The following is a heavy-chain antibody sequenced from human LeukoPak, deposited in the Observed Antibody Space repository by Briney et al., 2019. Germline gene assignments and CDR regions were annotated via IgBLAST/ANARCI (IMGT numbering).Heavy chain of an antibody. J-gene: IGHJ6*02. V-gene: IGHV3-9*01. CDR1: GFTFHDYA. CDR2: ISWNSGSI. CDR3: AKDKDFDYYYGMDV. D-gene: IGHD3-3*01. Sequence: GSSLRLSCAASGFTFHDYAMHWVRQAPGKGLEWVSGISWNSGSIGYADSVKGRFTISRDNAKNSLYLQMNSLRAEDTALYYCAKDKDFDYYYGMDVWGQGPTVTVSS.